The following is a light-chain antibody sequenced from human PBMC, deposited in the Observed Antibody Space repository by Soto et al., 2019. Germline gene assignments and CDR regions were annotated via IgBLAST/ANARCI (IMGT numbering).Light chain of an antibody. CDR1: HSDIGNYNY. V-gene: IGLV2-14*03. Sequence: QSVLTQPASVSGSPGQSITISCTGTHSDIGNYNYVSWYQHLPGKAPKLMIYDVGSRPSGVSSRFSGSKSGNTASLAISGLQAEDEADYYCNSYREDHPRFYVFGTGTKATV. J-gene: IGLJ1*01. CDR3: NSYREDHPRFYV. CDR2: DVG.